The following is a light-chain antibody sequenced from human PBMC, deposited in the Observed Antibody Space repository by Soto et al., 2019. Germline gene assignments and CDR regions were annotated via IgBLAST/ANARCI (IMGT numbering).Light chain of an antibody. V-gene: IGKV1-5*03. CDR2: KAS. Sequence: DIQMTQSPSTLSASVGDRVTITCRASQSISXXLAWYQQKPGKAPKLLIYKASSLESGVPSRFSGSGSGTEXTXTIXSLXPDDFATYYCQQYNSYSWTFGQGTKVEIK. CDR1: QSISXX. J-gene: IGKJ1*01. CDR3: QQYNSYSWT.